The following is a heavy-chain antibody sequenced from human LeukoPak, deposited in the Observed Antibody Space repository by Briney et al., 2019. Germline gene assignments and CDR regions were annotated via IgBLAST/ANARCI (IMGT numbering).Heavy chain of an antibody. CDR2: IYYSGST. CDR3: ARLVGGEPRIPYSDY. D-gene: IGHD1-14*01. Sequence: SETLSLTCTVSGGSISSSSYYWCWIRQPPGKGLEWIGSIYYSGSTYYNPSLKSRVTISVDTSKNQFSLKLSSVTAADTAVYYCARLVGGEPRIPYSDYWGQGTLVTVSS. V-gene: IGHV4-39*01. J-gene: IGHJ4*02. CDR1: GGSISSSSYY.